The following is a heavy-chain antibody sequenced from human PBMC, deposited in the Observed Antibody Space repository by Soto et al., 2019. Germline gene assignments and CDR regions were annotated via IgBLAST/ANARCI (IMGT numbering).Heavy chain of an antibody. CDR2: ITGPSTTI. CDR3: ARSREPGVHYGLDV. J-gene: IGHJ6*02. Sequence: GGSLRLSCAGSGFIFSTYTMNWVRQAPGKGLEWLAYITGPSTTIYYRHGVKGRFTISRDNAKRSLFLQLDRLRDDDTAVYYCARSREPGVHYGLDVWGPGTTVTVSS. V-gene: IGHV3-48*02. D-gene: IGHD1-26*01. CDR1: GFIFSTYT.